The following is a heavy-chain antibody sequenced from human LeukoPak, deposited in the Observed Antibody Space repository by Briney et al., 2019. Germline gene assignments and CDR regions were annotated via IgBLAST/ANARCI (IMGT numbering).Heavy chain of an antibody. CDR1: GFTFSSYA. Sequence: GGSLRLSCAASGFTFSSYAMSWIRQAPGKGLEWVSAISGSGGSTYDADSVKGRFTISRGNYKNTLYLQMNSVRAEDTAVYYCAKGAGNYVYVDYWGQGTLVTVSS. D-gene: IGHD1-7*01. CDR3: AKGAGNYVYVDY. CDR2: ISGSGGST. J-gene: IGHJ4*02. V-gene: IGHV3-23*01.